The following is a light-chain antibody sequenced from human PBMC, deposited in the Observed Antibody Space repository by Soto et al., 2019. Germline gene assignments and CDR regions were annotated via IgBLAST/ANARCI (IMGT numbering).Light chain of an antibody. CDR3: QQYNKWPPLT. V-gene: IGKV3-15*01. J-gene: IGKJ4*01. Sequence: EIVMTQSPATLSVSPGERATLSCRASQSVSSNLAWYQQKPGQAPKVLIYEASTRATGIPARFSGSGSGTEFTPTISSLQSEDAAVYFCQQYNKWPPLTFGGGTKVEIK. CDR1: QSVSSN. CDR2: EAS.